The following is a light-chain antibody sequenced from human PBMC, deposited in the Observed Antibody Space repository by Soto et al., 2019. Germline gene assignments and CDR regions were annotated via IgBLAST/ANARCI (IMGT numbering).Light chain of an antibody. CDR3: QQYNDWPRT. V-gene: IGKV3-15*01. CDR1: QSVRSH. Sequence: EVVMTQSPATLSVPPGERATLSCRASQSVRSHLAWYQQKPGQAPSLLIFGASTRATGVPARFSGSESGTEFTLTISSLQSEDVAVYFCQQYNDWPRTFGGGTKVEIK. J-gene: IGKJ4*01. CDR2: GAS.